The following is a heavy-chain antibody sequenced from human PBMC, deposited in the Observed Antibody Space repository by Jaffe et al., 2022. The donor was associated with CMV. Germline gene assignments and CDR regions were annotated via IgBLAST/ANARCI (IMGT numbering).Heavy chain of an antibody. CDR3: AAFLGYYDSSGLDY. Sequence: QMQLVQSGPEVKKPGTSVKVSCKASGFTFTSSAVQWVRQARGQRLEWIGWIVVGSGNTNYAQKFQERVTITRDMSTSTAYMELSSLRSEDTAVYYCAAFLGYYDSSGLDYWGQGTLVTVSS. CDR2: IVVGSGNT. J-gene: IGHJ4*02. D-gene: IGHD3-22*01. CDR1: GFTFTSSA. V-gene: IGHV1-58*01.